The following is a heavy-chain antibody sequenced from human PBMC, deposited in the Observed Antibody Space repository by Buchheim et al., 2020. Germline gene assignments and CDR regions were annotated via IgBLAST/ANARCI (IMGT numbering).Heavy chain of an antibody. CDR1: GFTFSSYA. V-gene: IGHV3-23*01. CDR2: ISGSGGST. J-gene: IGHJ4*02. D-gene: IGHD6-19*01. Sequence: EVQLLESGGGLVQPGGSLRLSCAASGFTFSSYAMSWVRQAPGKGLEWVSAISGSGGSTYYADSVKGRFTISRDNSKNKLYLQMNSLRTKDTAVYYCAKDIGLFYSSGPYFDYGGQGTL. CDR3: AKDIGLFYSSGPYFDY.